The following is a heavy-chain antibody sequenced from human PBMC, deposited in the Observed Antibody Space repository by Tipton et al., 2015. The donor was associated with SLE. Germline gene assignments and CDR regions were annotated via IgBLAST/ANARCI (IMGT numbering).Heavy chain of an antibody. D-gene: IGHD7-27*01. J-gene: IGHJ4*01. CDR1: GGSISSSSYY. V-gene: IGHV4-39*06. CDR3: ARVTGDEGY. Sequence: LRLSCTVSGGSISSSSYYWGWIRQPPGKGLEWIGSIYSSGSTNYNPSLKSRRTISVDTSKNQFPLKLSSVTAADTAVYYCARVTGDEGYWGQGTLVTVSS. CDR2: IYSSGST.